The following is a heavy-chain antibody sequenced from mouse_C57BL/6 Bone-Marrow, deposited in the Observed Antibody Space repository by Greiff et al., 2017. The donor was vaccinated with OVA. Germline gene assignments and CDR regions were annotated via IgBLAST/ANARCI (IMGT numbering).Heavy chain of an antibody. CDR3: GKGYYAMDY. V-gene: IGHV1-50*01. J-gene: IGHJ4*01. CDR2: IDPSDSYT. Sequence: QVQLKQPGAELVKPGASVKLSCKASGYTFTSYWMQWVKQRPGQGLEWIGEIDPSDSYTNYNQKFKGQATLTVDTSSSTAYMQLSSLTSEDSAVYYCGKGYYAMDYWGQGTSVTVSS. CDR1: GYTFTSYW. D-gene: IGHD3-3*01.